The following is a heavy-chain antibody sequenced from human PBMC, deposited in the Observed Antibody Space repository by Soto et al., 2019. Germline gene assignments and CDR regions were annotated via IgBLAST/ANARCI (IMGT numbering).Heavy chain of an antibody. V-gene: IGHV5-51*01. J-gene: IGHJ6*02. CDR1: GYSSTSYW. CDR3: ARAYYYYGMDV. Sequence: GASLKISCKGSGYSSTSYWIGCVRQMPGKGLEWMAIIYPGDSDTRYSPSLQGQVTISADKSISTAYLQWSSLKASDTAMYYCARAYYYYGMDVWGQGTTVTVSS. CDR2: IYPGDSDT.